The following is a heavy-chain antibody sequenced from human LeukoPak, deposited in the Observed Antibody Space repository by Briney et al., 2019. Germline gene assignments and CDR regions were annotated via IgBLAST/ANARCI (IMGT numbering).Heavy chain of an antibody. CDR1: GGSISSGGYS. CDR3: AAQISSGYES. V-gene: IGHV4-30-2*01. CDR2: IYHSGST. J-gene: IGHJ5*02. D-gene: IGHD3-22*01. Sequence: PSETLSLTCAVSGGSISSGGYSWSWIRQPPGKGLEWIGYIYHSGSTYYNPSLKSRVTISVDRSKNQFSLKLSSVTAADTAVYYCAAQISSGYESWGQGTLVTVSS.